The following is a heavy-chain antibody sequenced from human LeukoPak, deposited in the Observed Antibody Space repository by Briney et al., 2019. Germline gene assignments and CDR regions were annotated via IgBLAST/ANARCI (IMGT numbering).Heavy chain of an antibody. J-gene: IGHJ1*01. Sequence: SVKVSCKASGGTFSSYAISWVRQAPGQGLEWMGRIIPILGIANYAQKFQGRVTITADKSTSTAYMELSSLRSEDTGVYYCASGPCSSTSCYRSAEYFQHWGQGTLVTVSS. CDR3: ASGPCSSTSCYRSAEYFQH. CDR2: IIPILGIA. CDR1: GGTFSSYA. D-gene: IGHD2-2*02. V-gene: IGHV1-69*04.